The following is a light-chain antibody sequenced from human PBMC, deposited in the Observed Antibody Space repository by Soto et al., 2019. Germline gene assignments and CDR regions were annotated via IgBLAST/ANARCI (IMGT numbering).Light chain of an antibody. CDR2: DVS. CDR3: CSYAGSSTFV. Sequence: QSALTQPRSVSGSPGQSVTISCTGTNNDVGDYNYVSWYQQHPDKAPKLMIYDVSKRPSGVPDRFSGSKSGNTASLTISGLQAEDEADYFCCSYAGSSTFVFGTGTKVTVL. CDR1: NNDVGDYNY. J-gene: IGLJ1*01. V-gene: IGLV2-11*01.